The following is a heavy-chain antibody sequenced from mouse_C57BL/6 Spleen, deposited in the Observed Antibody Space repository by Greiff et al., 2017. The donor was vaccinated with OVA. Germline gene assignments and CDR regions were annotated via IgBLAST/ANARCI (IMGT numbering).Heavy chain of an antibody. CDR3: ARLYYGSSPHYAMDY. CDR2: INPNNGGT. V-gene: IGHV1-26*01. CDR1: GYTFTDYY. D-gene: IGHD1-1*01. Sequence: VQLQQSGPELVKPGASVKISCKASGYTFTDYYMNWVKQSHGKSLEWIGDINPNNGGTSYNQKFKGKATLTVDKSSSTAYMELRSLTSEDSAVYYCARLYYGSSPHYAMDYGGQGTSVTVSS. J-gene: IGHJ4*01.